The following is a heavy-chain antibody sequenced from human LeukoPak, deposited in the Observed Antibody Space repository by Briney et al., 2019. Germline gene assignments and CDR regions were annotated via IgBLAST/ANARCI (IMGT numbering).Heavy chain of an antibody. CDR1: GFTFTSYS. V-gene: IGHV3-21*04. CDR2: ISSSSTYI. J-gene: IGHJ4*02. D-gene: IGHD5-24*01. CDR3: ANPSRWLDDY. Sequence: KPGGSLRLSCAASGFTFTSYSMNWVRQAPGRGLEWVSSISSSSTYIYYADSVKGRFTISRDNSKNTLYLQMNSLRAEDTAVYYCANPSRWLDDYWGQGTLVTVSS.